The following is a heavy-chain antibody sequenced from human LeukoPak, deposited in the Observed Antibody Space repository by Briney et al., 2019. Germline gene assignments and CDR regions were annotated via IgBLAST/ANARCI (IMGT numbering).Heavy chain of an antibody. D-gene: IGHD3-9*01. CDR2: IKQDGSEK. V-gene: IGHV3-7*01. CDR3: ARDFALLTGYYPFDY. J-gene: IGHJ4*02. Sequence: PGGSLRLSWAASGFTVSSYWMSWVRQAPGKGLEWVANIKQDGSEKYYVDSVKGRFTISRDNAKNSLYLQMNSLRAEDTAVYYCARDFALLTGYYPFDYWGQGTLVTVSS. CDR1: GFTVSSYW.